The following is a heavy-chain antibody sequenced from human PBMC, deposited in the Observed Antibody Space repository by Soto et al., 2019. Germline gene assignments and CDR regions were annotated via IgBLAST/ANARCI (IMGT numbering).Heavy chain of an antibody. CDR3: AKVLDSSGWTRTYGMDV. CDR1: GVTFSSYA. CDR2: ISGSGGST. D-gene: IGHD6-19*01. V-gene: IGHV3-23*01. Sequence: GGSLRLSCAASGVTFSSYAMSWVRQAPGKGLEWVSAISGSGGSTYYADSVKGRFTISRDNSKNTLYLQMNSLRAEDTAVYYCAKVLDSSGWTRTYGMDVWGQGTTVTVSS. J-gene: IGHJ6*02.